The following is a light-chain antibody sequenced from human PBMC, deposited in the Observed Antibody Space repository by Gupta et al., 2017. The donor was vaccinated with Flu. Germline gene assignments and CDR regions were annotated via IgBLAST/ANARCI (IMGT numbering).Light chain of an antibody. CDR2: NTN. J-gene: IGLJ3*02. Sequence: QTAVTQDPSFSVSPGGTVTLTCGLSSGSVSTNSYTSWYQQTPGPPPLPLSYNTNIRSSGPAECCAASVVSTNAVTISTGEQADDDAFYYSAMYMSRDSPVFGGGTKLTVL. CDR1: SGSVSTNSY. CDR3: AMYMSRDSPV. V-gene: IGLV8-61*02.